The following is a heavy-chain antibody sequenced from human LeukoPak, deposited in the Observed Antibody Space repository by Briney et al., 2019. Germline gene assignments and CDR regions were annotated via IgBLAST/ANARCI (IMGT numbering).Heavy chain of an antibody. V-gene: IGHV1-2*02. J-gene: IGHJ4*02. CDR3: ARDSWVTNGDY. CDR2: VNPNNGDT. Sequence: ASVKVSCKASGYTLTGYYIHCVRQAPGQGLEWVGLVNPNNGDTKYAQKFQGGVTMTRDTSVSTAYMELSRLTSDDTAVYYCARDSWVTNGDYWGQGTLVTISS. D-gene: IGHD3-16*01. CDR1: GYTLTGYY.